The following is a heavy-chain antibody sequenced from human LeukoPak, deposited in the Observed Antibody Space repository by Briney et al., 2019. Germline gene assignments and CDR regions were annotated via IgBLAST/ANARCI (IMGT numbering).Heavy chain of an antibody. CDR3: AKDWITGWSNYFDP. Sequence: PGRSLRLSCVASGFTFSSYAMHWVRQAPGKGLEWVAFVWYDGGDKYYADSVKGRFTISRDNSKNTLSLQMNSLRAEDTAVYYCAKDWITGWSNYFDPWGQGTLVIVSS. CDR1: GFTFSSYA. V-gene: IGHV3-33*06. J-gene: IGHJ5*02. D-gene: IGHD6-19*01. CDR2: VWYDGGDK.